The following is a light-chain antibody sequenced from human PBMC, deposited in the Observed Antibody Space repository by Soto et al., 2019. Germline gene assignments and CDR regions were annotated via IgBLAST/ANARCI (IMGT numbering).Light chain of an antibody. CDR1: QSVSNN. V-gene: IGKV3-15*01. Sequence: EIVLTQSPGTLSLSPGERATLSCRASQSVSNNYLAWYQQKPGQAPRLLIYGASTRAAGTPARFSGGGSTTEFTLTISSLQSEDFAVYYCQQYNHWPRTFGQGTKVDIK. J-gene: IGKJ1*01. CDR3: QQYNHWPRT. CDR2: GAS.